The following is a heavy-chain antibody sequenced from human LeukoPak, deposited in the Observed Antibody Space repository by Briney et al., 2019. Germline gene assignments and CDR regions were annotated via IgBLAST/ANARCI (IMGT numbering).Heavy chain of an antibody. V-gene: IGHV3-21*04. CDR3: AKDPPYSSSWYKYFQH. J-gene: IGHJ1*01. CDR1: GFTFSSYS. Sequence: GGSLRLSCAASGFTFSSYSMNWVRQAPGKGLEWVSSISSSSSYIYYADSVKGRFTISRDNAKNSLYLQMNSLRAEDTAVYYCAKDPPYSSSWYKYFQHWGQGTLVTVSS. CDR2: ISSSSSYI. D-gene: IGHD6-13*01.